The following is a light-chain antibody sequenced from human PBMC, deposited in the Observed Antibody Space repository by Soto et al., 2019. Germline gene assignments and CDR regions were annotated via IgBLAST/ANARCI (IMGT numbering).Light chain of an antibody. CDR1: NNGSKS. J-gene: IGLJ1*01. CDR3: QVWDSSSDHLYV. CDR2: YDS. V-gene: IGLV3-21*04. Sequence: SYELTQPPSVSVAPGKTARITCGGNNNGSKSVHWYQQKPGQAPVLVIYYDSDRPSGIPERFSGSNSGNTATLTISRVEAGDEADYYCQVWDSSSDHLYVFGTGTKVTVL.